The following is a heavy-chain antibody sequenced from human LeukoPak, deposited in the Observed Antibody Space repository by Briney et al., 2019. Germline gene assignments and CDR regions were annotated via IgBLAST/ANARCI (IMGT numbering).Heavy chain of an antibody. CDR1: GGSISSSSYY. CDR3: ARGLEYSYGQVDY. J-gene: IGHJ4*02. Sequence: SETLSLTCTVSGGSISSSSYYWGWIRQPPGKGLEWIGSIYYSGSTYYNPSLKSRVTISVDTSKNQFSLKLSSVTAADTAVYYCARGLEYSYGQVDYWGQGTLVTVSS. V-gene: IGHV4-39*07. D-gene: IGHD5-18*01. CDR2: IYYSGST.